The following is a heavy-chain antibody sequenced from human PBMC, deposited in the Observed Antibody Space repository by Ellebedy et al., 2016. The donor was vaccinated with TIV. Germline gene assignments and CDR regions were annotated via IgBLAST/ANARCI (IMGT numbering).Heavy chain of an antibody. CDR1: GFTFSSYW. Sequence: GGSLRLXCAASGFTFSSYWMHWVRQAPGKGLVWVSRINSDGTSLSYADSVQGRFTISRDNAKNTVYLQMNSLRAEDTAVYYCARAVWNYYDSSGSGYWGQGTLVTVSS. CDR3: ARAVWNYYDSSGSGY. V-gene: IGHV3-74*01. J-gene: IGHJ4*02. CDR2: INSDGTSL. D-gene: IGHD3-22*01.